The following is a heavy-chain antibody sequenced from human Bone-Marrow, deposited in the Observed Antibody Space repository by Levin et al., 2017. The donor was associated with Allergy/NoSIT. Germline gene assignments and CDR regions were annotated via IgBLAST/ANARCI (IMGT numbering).Heavy chain of an antibody. CDR2: ISGGSSRI. CDR1: GLSFSNYD. D-gene: IGHD3-16*01. Sequence: GESLKISCAASGLSFSNYDMNWVRQAPGKGLEWVSSISGGSSRIYYADSVKGRFTISRDNAKNSLYLQMNSLRVEDTAIYYCASWAMFYYDGSDFDYFYYGMDVWGQGTTVTVSS. CDR3: ASWAMFYYDGSDFDYFYYGMDV. V-gene: IGHV3-21*06. J-gene: IGHJ6*02.